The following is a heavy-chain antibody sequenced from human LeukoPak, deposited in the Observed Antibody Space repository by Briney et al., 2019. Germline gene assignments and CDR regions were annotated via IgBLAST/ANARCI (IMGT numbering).Heavy chain of an antibody. V-gene: IGHV4-59*01. CDR1: GGSISSYY. D-gene: IGHD2-2*01. CDR3: ARIMTGYCSSTSCSYHYGMDV. J-gene: IGHJ6*02. CDR2: IYYSGST. Sequence: SETLSLTCTGSGGSISSYYWSWIRQPPGKGLEWIGYIYYSGSTNYNPSLKSRVTISVDTSKNQFSLKLSSVTAADTAVYYCARIMTGYCSSTSCSYHYGMDVWGQGTTVTVSS.